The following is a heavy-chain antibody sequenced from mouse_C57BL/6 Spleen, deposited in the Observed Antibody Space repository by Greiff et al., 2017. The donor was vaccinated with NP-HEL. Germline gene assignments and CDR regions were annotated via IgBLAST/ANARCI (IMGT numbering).Heavy chain of an antibody. Sequence: QVQLQQSGAELARPGASVKLSCKASGYTFTSYGISWVKQRTGQGLEWIGEIYPRSGNTYYNEKFKGKATLTADKSSSTAYMELRSLTSEDSAVYFCLYYDYDSSAYWGQGTLVTVSA. CDR1: GYTFTSYG. CDR2: IYPRSGNT. CDR3: LYYDYDSSAY. D-gene: IGHD2-4*01. V-gene: IGHV1-81*01. J-gene: IGHJ3*01.